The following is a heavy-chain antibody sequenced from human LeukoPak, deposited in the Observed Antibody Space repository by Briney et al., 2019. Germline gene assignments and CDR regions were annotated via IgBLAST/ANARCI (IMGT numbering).Heavy chain of an antibody. V-gene: IGHV3-30*18. Sequence: GRSLRLSCAASGFTFSSYGMHWVRQAPGKGLEWVAVIWYGGSNKYYADSVKGRFTISRDNSKNTLYLQMNSLRTEDTSVYYCAEDQKLQPFHYWGQGTLVTVSS. CDR2: IWYGGSNK. J-gene: IGHJ4*02. CDR3: AEDQKLQPFHY. CDR1: GFTFSSYG. D-gene: IGHD2-15*01.